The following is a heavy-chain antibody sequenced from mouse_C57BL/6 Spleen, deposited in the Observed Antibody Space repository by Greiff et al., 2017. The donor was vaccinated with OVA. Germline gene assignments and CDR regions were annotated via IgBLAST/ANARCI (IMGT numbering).Heavy chain of an antibody. CDR2: IYPGDGDT. V-gene: IGHV1-80*01. J-gene: IGHJ2*01. Sequence: QVQLQQSGAELVKPGASVKISCKASGYAFSSYWMNWVKQRPGKGLEWIGQIYPGDGDTNYNGKFKGKATLTADKSSSTAYMQLSSLTSADSAVYFCARFYYGSSYVYWGQGTTLTVSS. CDR3: ARFYYGSSYVY. D-gene: IGHD1-1*01. CDR1: GYAFSSYW.